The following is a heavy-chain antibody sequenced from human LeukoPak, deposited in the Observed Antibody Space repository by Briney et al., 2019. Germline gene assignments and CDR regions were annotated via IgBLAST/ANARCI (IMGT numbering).Heavy chain of an antibody. CDR2: ISSSGSTI. D-gene: IGHD3-9*01. J-gene: IGHJ6*03. CDR1: GFTFSDYY. V-gene: IGHV3-11*01. Sequence: PGGSLRLSCAASGFTFSDYYMSWIRQAPGKGLEWVSYISSSGSTIYYADSVKGRFTISRDNAKNSLYLQMNSLRAEDTAVYYCARDLDILTETYYYYMDVWGKGTTVTVSS. CDR3: ARDLDILTETYYYYMDV.